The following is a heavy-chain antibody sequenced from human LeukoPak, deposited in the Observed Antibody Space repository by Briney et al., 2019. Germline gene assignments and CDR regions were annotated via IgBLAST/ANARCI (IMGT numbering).Heavy chain of an antibody. CDR1: GGSFSGYY. CDR2: INHSGST. D-gene: IGHD7-27*01. J-gene: IGHJ6*03. V-gene: IGHV4-34*01. CDR3: ARSLGYYYYMDV. Sequence: KPSETLSLTCAVYGGSFSGYYWSWIRQPPGKGLEWIGEINHSGSTNYNPSLKSRVTISVDTSKNQFSLKLSSVTAADTAVYYCARSLGYYYYMDVWGKGTTVTVSS.